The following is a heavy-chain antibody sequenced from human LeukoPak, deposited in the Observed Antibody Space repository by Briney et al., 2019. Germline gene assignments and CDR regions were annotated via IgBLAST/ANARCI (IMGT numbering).Heavy chain of an antibody. CDR3: ATQYAQFYDF. CDR1: GYTFDNYC. J-gene: IGHJ4*02. V-gene: IGHV5-51*01. D-gene: IGHD2-8*01. CDR2: IYPGDSNA. Sequence: GESLKISCKASGYTFDNYCVSWVRLIPGKGLEWMGIIYPGDSNARYNPSFQGHVTMSVDRSIDTAYLQWSSLQASDTATYYCATQYAQFYDFWGQGTLVTVSS.